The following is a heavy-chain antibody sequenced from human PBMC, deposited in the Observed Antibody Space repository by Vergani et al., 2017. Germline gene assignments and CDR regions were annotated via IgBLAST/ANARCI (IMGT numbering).Heavy chain of an antibody. V-gene: IGHV3-30*18. D-gene: IGHD2-2*01. CDR3: AKKGFCVTSSCYTTPMDTLQY. J-gene: IGHJ4*02. CDR1: GFTHSPFG. CDR2: ISFDGNQR. Sequence: QVQLVESGGGVVQSGESLRLSCVASGFTHSPFGAFGMHWVRQAPGKGLVWVAVISFDGNQRYYSDSVKGRFTISRDNSKNTLYLQMSSLRAEDTAVYYCAKKGFCVTSSCYTTPMDTLQYWGQGALVTVSS.